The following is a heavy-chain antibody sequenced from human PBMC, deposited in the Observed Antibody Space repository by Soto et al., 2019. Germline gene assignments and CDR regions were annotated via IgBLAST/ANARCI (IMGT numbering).Heavy chain of an antibody. CDR3: GRSLYSSHY. V-gene: IGHV1-46*03. J-gene: IGHJ4*02. Sequence: QVQLVQSGAEVKEPGASVKVSCKASGYTFTSYYMHWVRQAPGQGLEWMAIINPSGGSTNYAQKFRGRVTVTRDTSTSTVYMELSSLTSEDTAVYFCGRSLYSSHYWGQGTLVTVSS. D-gene: IGHD6-19*01. CDR2: INPSGGST. CDR1: GYTFTSYY.